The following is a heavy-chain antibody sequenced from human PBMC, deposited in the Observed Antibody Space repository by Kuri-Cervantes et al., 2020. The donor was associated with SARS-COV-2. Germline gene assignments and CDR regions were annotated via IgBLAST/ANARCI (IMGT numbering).Heavy chain of an antibody. J-gene: IGHJ6*02. CDR3: ARVPGLLIYYYYGMDV. Sequence: LSLTCAASGFTFSSYEMNWVRQAPGKGLEWVAVIWYDGSNKYYADSVKGRFTISRDNSKNTLYLQMNSLRAEDTAVYYCARVPGLLIYYYYGMDVWGQGTTVTVSS. V-gene: IGHV3-33*08. CDR2: IWYDGSNK. D-gene: IGHD2-21*01. CDR1: GFTFSSYE.